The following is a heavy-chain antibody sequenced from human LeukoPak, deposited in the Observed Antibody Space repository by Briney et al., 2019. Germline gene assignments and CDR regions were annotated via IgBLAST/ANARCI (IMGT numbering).Heavy chain of an antibody. V-gene: IGHV5-51*01. CDR3: ARRVGSARFDY. J-gene: IGHJ4*02. D-gene: IGHD6-19*01. CDR1: GYSFTTYW. CDR2: IYPSDSDT. Sequence: GESLKIPCKGSGYSFTTYWIGWVRQMPGKGLEWMGIIYPSDSDTRYTPSFEGQVTISADKSISTAYLQWSSLKASDTAMYFCARRVGSARFDYWGQGTLVTVSS.